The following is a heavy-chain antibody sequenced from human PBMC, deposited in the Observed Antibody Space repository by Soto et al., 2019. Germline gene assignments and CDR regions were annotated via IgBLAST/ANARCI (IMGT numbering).Heavy chain of an antibody. V-gene: IGHV3-30*03. Sequence: GGSLRLSCAASGFTFSNYVFHWVRQAPGKGLEWVAVISYDGSHKYYTDSVKGRFTISRDNSKNTVSLQMNSLRAEDTAVYYCARFWYSVSVVTAIGSFDYWGQGTLVTVSS. CDR2: ISYDGSHK. CDR3: ARFWYSVSVVTAIGSFDY. D-gene: IGHD2-21*02. CDR1: GFTFSNYV. J-gene: IGHJ4*02.